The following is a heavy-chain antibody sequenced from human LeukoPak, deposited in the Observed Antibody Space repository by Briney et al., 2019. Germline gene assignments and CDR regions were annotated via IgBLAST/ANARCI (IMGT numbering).Heavy chain of an antibody. Sequence: ASVKVSCKASGYTFTSYDINWVRQATGQGLEWMGWMNPNSGNTGYAQKFQGRVTITRNTSIGTAYMELSSLRSEDTAVYYCARRAGYYYYMDVGGKRPTVTVS. V-gene: IGHV1-8*01. CDR2: MNPNSGNT. CDR1: GYTFTSYD. CDR3: ARRAGYYYYMDV. J-gene: IGHJ6*03. D-gene: IGHD3-10*01.